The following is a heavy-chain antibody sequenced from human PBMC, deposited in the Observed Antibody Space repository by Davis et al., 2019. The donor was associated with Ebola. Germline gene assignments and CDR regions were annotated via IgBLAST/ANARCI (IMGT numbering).Heavy chain of an antibody. D-gene: IGHD3-10*01. J-gene: IGHJ3*02. Sequence: GGSLRLSCAASGFIFRSYVMSWVRQAPGKGLEWVSTFGTSGDTYYADSVKGRFTISRDNSKNTLYLQMNGRRVDDTAIYYCAKDTSNIWFDIWGQGTMVTVSS. V-gene: IGHV3-23*01. CDR3: AKDTSNIWFDI. CDR2: FGTSGDT. CDR1: GFIFRSYV.